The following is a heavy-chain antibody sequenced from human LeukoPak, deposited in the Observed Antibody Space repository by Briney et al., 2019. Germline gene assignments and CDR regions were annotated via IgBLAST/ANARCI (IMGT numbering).Heavy chain of an antibody. CDR1: GGSVSGGSYY. CDR3: ASGQFLVSNDY. D-gene: IGHD5/OR15-5a*01. V-gene: IGHV4-61*01. Sequence: SETLSLTCTVSGGSVSGGSYYWSWIRQPPGKGLEWIGYFYYTGSTNYNPSLKSRVTISVDTSKDQFSLRLSSVTAADTAVYYCASGQFLVSNDYWGQGILVTVSS. J-gene: IGHJ4*02. CDR2: FYYTGST.